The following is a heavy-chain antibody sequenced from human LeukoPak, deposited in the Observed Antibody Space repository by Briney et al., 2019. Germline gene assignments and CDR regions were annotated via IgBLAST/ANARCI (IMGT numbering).Heavy chain of an antibody. CDR3: ATSHMVRGVIGDFDY. J-gene: IGHJ4*02. Sequence: SQTLSLTCTVSGGSITSGSYYWSWIRQPAGKGLEWIGRIYTSGSTYYNPSLKSRVTISVDTSKNQFSLKLSSVTAADTAVYYCATSHMVRGVIGDFDYWGQGTLVTVSS. CDR2: IYTSGST. D-gene: IGHD3-10*01. CDR1: GGSITSGSYY. V-gene: IGHV4-61*02.